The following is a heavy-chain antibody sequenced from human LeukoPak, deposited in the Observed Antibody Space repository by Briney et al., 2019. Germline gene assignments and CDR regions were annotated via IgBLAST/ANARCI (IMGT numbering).Heavy chain of an antibody. CDR3: ARGDANDY. D-gene: IGHD4/OR15-4a*01. Sequence: GGSLRLSCAASGFTFSDYYMDWVRQAPGKGLEWVGRIRNKANSHTTVYAASVTGRFTISRDDSKNSLYLQMNSLKTEDTAVYYCARGDANDYWGQGTLVTVSS. J-gene: IGHJ4*02. V-gene: IGHV3-72*01. CDR1: GFTFSDYY. CDR2: IRNKANSHTT.